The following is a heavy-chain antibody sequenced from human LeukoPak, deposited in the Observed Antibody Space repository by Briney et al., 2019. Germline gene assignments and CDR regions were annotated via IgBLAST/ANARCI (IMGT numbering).Heavy chain of an antibody. Sequence: GGSLRLSCAASGFTFSSYGMHWVRQAPGKGLEWVAFIRYDGSNKYYADSVKGRFTISGDNAKNSLYLQMNSLRDEGTAVYYCARGGRLFDYWGQGTVVTVSS. CDR1: GFTFSSYG. CDR3: ARGGRLFDY. CDR2: IRYDGSNK. J-gene: IGHJ4*02. V-gene: IGHV3-30*02.